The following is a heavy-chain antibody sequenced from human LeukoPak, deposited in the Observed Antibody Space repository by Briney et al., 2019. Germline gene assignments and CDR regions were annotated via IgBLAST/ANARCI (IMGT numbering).Heavy chain of an antibody. CDR3: ARDLPGIAAAGTGY. V-gene: IGHV1-69*13. D-gene: IGHD6-13*01. CDR1: GYTFAKYA. CDR2: IIPIFGTA. J-gene: IGHJ4*02. Sequence: SVKVSCKASGYTFAKYAIHWVRQAPGQRLEWMGGIIPIFGTANYAQKFQGRVTITADESTSTAYMELSSLRSEDTAVYYCARDLPGIAAAGTGYWGQGTLVTVSS.